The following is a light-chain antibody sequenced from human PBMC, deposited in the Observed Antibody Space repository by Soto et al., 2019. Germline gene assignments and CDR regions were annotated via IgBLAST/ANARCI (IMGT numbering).Light chain of an antibody. CDR3: QQSYSTPGT. V-gene: IGKV3-20*01. J-gene: IGKJ2*02. CDR1: QSVYSSY. Sequence: EIVLTQSPGTLSLSPGERATLSCRASQSVYSSYLAWYQQKPGQAPRLLIYGASSRATGIPDRFSGSGSGTDFTLTISRLAPEDFATYYCQQSYSTPGTFGQGTKLEIK. CDR2: GAS.